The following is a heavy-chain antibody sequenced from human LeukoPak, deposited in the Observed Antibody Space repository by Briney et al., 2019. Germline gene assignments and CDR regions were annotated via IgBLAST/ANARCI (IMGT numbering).Heavy chain of an antibody. CDR3: ARELPRPGGQNDASDI. CDR1: GFTFSGDW. CDR2: SKSDGSST. J-gene: IGHJ3*02. D-gene: IGHD3-16*01. V-gene: IGHV3-74*01. Sequence: GGSLRLSCAVSGFTFSGDWMHWVRQAPGKGLVWVSRSKSDGSSTSYADSVKGRFTISRDNAKNTLYLQMNSLRTEDTAVYYCARELPRPGGQNDASDIWGQGTMVTVS.